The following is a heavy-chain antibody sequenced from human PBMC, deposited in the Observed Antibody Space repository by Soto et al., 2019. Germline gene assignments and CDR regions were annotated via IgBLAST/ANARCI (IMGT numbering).Heavy chain of an antibody. CDR1: GFTFSSYA. V-gene: IGHV3-30-3*01. CDR3: ARDPMGRYYGSGSYYFDY. D-gene: IGHD3-10*01. J-gene: IGHJ4*02. Sequence: QVQLVESGGGVVQPGRSLRLSCAASGFTFSSYAMHWVRQAPGKGLEWVAVISYDGSNKYYADSVKGRFTISRDNSKNTLYLQMNSQRAEDTAVYYCARDPMGRYYGSGSYYFDYWGQGTLVTVSS. CDR2: ISYDGSNK.